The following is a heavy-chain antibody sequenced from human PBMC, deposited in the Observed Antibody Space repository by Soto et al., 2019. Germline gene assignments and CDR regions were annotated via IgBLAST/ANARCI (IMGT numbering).Heavy chain of an antibody. CDR2: ISFTGDT. D-gene: IGHD3-22*01. CDR1: GDSVSGGGYY. Sequence: QVQLQESGPGLVKPSETLSLICTVSGDSVSGGGYYWTWIRQPPGKGLEWIGYISFTGDTTYNPSHRSRVTIAMHTSKNQYSLKLTSATAADTALYYCSRCGHYYHSMIWGPGTLVTVSS. CDR3: SRCGHYYHSMI. V-gene: IGHV4-61*08. J-gene: IGHJ4*02.